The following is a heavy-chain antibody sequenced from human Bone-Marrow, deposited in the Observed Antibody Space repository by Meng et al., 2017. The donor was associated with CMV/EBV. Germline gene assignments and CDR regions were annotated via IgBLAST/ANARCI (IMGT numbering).Heavy chain of an antibody. D-gene: IGHD4-23*01. V-gene: IGHV3-66*03. CDR3: ARDPYGGNSGLLSYYYYGMDV. CDR1: GFTVSSNY. CDR2: IYSCGST. J-gene: IGHJ6*02. Sequence: GESLKISCAASGFTVSSNYMSWVRQAPGKGLEWVSVIYSCGSTYYADSVKGRFTISRDNSKNTLYLQMNSPRAEDTAVYYCARDPYGGNSGLLSYYYYGMDVWGQGTTVTVSS.